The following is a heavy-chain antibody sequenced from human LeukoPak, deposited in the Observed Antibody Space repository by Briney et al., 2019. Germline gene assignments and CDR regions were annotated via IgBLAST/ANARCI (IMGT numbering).Heavy chain of an antibody. CDR1: GFTFSSYW. CDR2: IKQDGSEK. J-gene: IGHJ3*02. D-gene: IGHD6-19*01. CDR3: ARDKKARMAVAGKGDAFDI. Sequence: GGSLRLSCAASGFTFSSYWMSWVRQAPGKGLEWVANIKQDGSEKYYVDSVKGRFTISRDNAKNSLYLQMNSLRAEDTAVYYCARDKKARMAVAGKGDAFDIWGQGTMVTVSS. V-gene: IGHV3-7*03.